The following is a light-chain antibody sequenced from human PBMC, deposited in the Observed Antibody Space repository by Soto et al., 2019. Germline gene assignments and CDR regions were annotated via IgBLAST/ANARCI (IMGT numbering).Light chain of an antibody. J-gene: IGKJ4*01. V-gene: IGKV1-5*01. CDR1: QSISSF. Sequence: DIQMTQSPSTLSASVGDRVTITCRASQSISSFLAWYQQTPGKAPKLLMYDVSTLEIGVPSRFSGSGSGTEFMLTISSLQSDDFATYYCQQYDSFPLTFGGGTKVDIK. CDR3: QQYDSFPLT. CDR2: DVS.